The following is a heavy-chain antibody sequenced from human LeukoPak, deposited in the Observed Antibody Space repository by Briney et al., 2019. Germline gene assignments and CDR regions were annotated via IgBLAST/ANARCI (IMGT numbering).Heavy chain of an antibody. V-gene: IGHV3-21*01. CDR1: GFTFSSDC. CDR3: ARVSYYYDSSGYYPLGSYFDY. Sequence: GGSLRLSCAASGFTFSSDCMNWVRQAPGKGLEWVSSISSTGSYIYYRDSVKGRFTISRDNAKNSLYLQMNSLRAEDTAVYYCARVSYYYDSSGYYPLGSYFDYWGQGTLVTVSS. J-gene: IGHJ4*02. CDR2: ISSTGSYI. D-gene: IGHD3-22*01.